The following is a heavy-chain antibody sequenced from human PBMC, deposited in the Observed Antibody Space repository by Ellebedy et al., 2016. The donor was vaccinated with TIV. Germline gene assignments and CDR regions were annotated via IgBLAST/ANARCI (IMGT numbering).Heavy chain of an antibody. Sequence: AASVKVSCKASGYTFTNYGIIWVRQAPGQGLEWMGWITPYNGNTNYAQNLQGRVTLTTDTYTSTAYMELRSLTSDDTAMYYCARVSDSSISCHQIDPWGLGTLFTVSS. CDR2: ITPYNGNT. V-gene: IGHV1-18*04. CDR1: GYTFTNYG. D-gene: IGHD3-22*01. J-gene: IGHJ5*02. CDR3: ARVSDSSISCHQIDP.